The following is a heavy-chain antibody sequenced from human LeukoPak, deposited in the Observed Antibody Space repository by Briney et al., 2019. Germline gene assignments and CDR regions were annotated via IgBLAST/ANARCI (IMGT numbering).Heavy chain of an antibody. CDR3: ARSVAGMTGSYSFDY. CDR1: GGTFSSYA. V-gene: IGHV1-69*04. CDR2: IIPILGIA. D-gene: IGHD1-26*01. Sequence: ASVKVSCKASGGTFSSYAISWVRQAPGQGLEWMGRIIPILGIANYAQKFQGRVTITADKPTSTAYMELSSLRSEDTAVYYCARSVAGMTGSYSFDYWGQGTLVTVSS. J-gene: IGHJ4*02.